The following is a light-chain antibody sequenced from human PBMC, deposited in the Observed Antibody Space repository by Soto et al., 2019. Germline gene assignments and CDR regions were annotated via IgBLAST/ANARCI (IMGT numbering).Light chain of an antibody. V-gene: IGKV3-15*01. CDR3: QQYENGWT. Sequence: DIVMTQSPATLSVSPGERATLSCRAGRSISNNLAWYQQRPGQAPRLLIYDTSTRATGIPARFSGSGTGTEFTLTISSLQSEGIAVYYCQQYENGWTFGQGTKVEIK. J-gene: IGKJ1*01. CDR2: DTS. CDR1: RSISNN.